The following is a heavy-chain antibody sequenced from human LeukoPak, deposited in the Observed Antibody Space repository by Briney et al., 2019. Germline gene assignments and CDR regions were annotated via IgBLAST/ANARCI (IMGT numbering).Heavy chain of an antibody. CDR1: GFTFSNYW. J-gene: IGHJ4*02. D-gene: IGHD6-19*01. Sequence: GGSLRLSCAASGFTFSNYWMHWVRQAPREGLVWVSRINSDGSSTRDADSVKGRFTISRDNAKNTLYLQMNSLRAEDTAVYYCARASSYSSGYDYWGQGTLVTVSS. CDR2: INSDGSST. V-gene: IGHV3-74*01. CDR3: ARASSYSSGYDY.